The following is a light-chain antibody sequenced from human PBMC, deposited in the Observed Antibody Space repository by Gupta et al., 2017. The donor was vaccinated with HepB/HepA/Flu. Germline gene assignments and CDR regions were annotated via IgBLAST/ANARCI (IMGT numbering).Light chain of an antibody. CDR2: DVN. CDR1: SSDSDDNKF. CDR3: CSYAGAYWV. V-gene: IGLV2-11*01. J-gene: IGLJ3*02. Sequence: QSALTQPRPVSGSPGQSVTISCTGTSSDSDDNKFVSWYQQHPGKAPNMIIYDVNKRPSGVPDRFSGSKSGNTAALTISGLQAEDEADYYCCSYAGAYWVFGGGTKLTVL.